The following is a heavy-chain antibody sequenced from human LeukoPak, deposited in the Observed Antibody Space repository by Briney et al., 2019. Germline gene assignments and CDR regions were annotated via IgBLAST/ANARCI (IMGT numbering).Heavy chain of an antibody. J-gene: IGHJ4*02. CDR2: INHSGST. D-gene: IGHD3-10*01. CDR3: ASPAMVRGVIDDY. CDR1: GGSLSGYY. Sequence: PSETLSLTCAVYGGSLSGYYWSWIRQPPGKGLEWIGEINHSGSTNYNPSLKSRVTISVDTSKNQFSLKLSSVTAADTAVYYCASPAMVRGVIDDYWGQGTLVTVSS. V-gene: IGHV4-34*01.